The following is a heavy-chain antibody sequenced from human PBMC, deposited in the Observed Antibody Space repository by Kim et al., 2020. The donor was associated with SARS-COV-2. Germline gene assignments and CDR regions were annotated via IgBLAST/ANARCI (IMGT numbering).Heavy chain of an antibody. D-gene: IGHD2-2*01. CDR1: GYTFTSYG. CDR2: ISAYNGNT. V-gene: IGHV1-18*01. J-gene: IGHJ6*02. CDR3: ARDPRKVVPAAMGVYYYYGMDV. Sequence: ASVKVSCKASGYTFTSYGISWVRQAPGQGLEWMGWISAYNGNTNYAQKLQGRVTMTTDTSTSTAYMELRSLRSDDTAVYYCARDPRKVVPAAMGVYYYYGMDVWGQGTTVTVSS.